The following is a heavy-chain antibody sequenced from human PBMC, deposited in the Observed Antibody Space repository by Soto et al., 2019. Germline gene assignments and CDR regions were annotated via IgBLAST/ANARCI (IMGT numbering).Heavy chain of an antibody. J-gene: IGHJ6*02. V-gene: IGHV1-18*01. Sequence: ASVKVSCKASGYTFTSYGISWVRQAPGQGLEWMGWISAYNGNTNYAQKLQGRVTMTTATSTSTAYMELRSLRSDDTAVYYCARDLRAGVGIRFLEWDHYGMDVWGQGTTVTVSS. D-gene: IGHD3-3*01. CDR3: ARDLRAGVGIRFLEWDHYGMDV. CDR2: ISAYNGNT. CDR1: GYTFTSYG.